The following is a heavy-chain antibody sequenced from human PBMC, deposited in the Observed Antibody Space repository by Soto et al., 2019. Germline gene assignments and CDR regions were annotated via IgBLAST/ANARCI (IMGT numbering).Heavy chain of an antibody. D-gene: IGHD1-7*01. J-gene: IGHJ4*02. CDR1: GGSISSGHYY. CDR3: ATMGTPATGLFYFDN. V-gene: IGHV4-30-4*01. Sequence: QVPLQESGPGLVKPSQTLSLTCTVSGGSISSGHYYWSWIRQPPGKGLEWIGFISYSGNTYYSASLKSRVTISVDTSKNQFSLNLSFVTAADTAVYYCATMGTPATGLFYFDNWGQGTLVTVSS. CDR2: ISYSGNT.